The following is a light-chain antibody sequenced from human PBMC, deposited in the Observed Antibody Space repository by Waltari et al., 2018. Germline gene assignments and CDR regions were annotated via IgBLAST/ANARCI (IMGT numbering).Light chain of an antibody. CDR1: TLGQKY. Sequence: SYELIQTPSVSVSPGQTANIACSGKTLGQKYVSWYRQKPGKSPVLIIYEDNKRPSGIPERIPGSNSVNAATMTSSDTQAMDEADYYCQAWDRNTVVFGGGTELTVL. J-gene: IGLJ3*02. CDR3: QAWDRNTVV. CDR2: EDN. V-gene: IGLV3-1*01.